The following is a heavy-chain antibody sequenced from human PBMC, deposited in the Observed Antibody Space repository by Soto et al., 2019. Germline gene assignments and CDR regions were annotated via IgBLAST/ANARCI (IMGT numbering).Heavy chain of an antibody. CDR2: IYYSGST. V-gene: IGHV4-59*01. Sequence: QVQLQESGPGLVKPSETLSLTCTVSGGSISSFYWSWIRQPPGKGLEWIGYIYYSGSTKYNPYLKDQETITIDTAKSHSALRLNPVTAADTTVYYWARGSIILRGGRDYCCRDAWGKGTT. CDR3: ARGSIILRGGRDYCCRDA. CDR1: GGSISSFY. J-gene: IGHJ6*03. D-gene: IGHD3-10*01.